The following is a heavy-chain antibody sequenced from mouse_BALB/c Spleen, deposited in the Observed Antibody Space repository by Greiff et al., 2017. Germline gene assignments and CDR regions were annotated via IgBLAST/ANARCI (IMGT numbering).Heavy chain of an antibody. CDR1: GYSITSDYA. V-gene: IGHV3-2*02. D-gene: IGHD2-4*01. CDR2: ISYSGST. Sequence: EVKLVESGPGLVKPSQSLSLTCTVTGYSITSDYAWNWIRQFTGNKLEWMGYISYSGSTSYNPSLKSRISITRDTSKNQFFLQLNSVTTEDTATYYCARSRRLRDYYAMDYWGQGTSVTVSS. J-gene: IGHJ4*01. CDR3: ARSRRLRDYYAMDY.